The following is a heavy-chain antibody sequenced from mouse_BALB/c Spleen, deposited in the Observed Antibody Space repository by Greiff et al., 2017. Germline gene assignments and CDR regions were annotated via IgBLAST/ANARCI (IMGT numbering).Heavy chain of an antibody. J-gene: IGHJ4*01. CDR2: ISNGGGST. CDR1: GFTFSSYT. V-gene: IGHV5-12-2*01. CDR3: ARHPGNSYAMDY. D-gene: IGHD2-1*01. Sequence: EVQGVESGGGLVQPGGSLKLSCAASGFTFSSYTMSWVRQTPEKRLEWVAYISNGGGSTYYPDTVKGRFTISRDNAKNTLYLQMSSLKSEDTAMYYCARHPGNSYAMDYWGQGTSVTVSS.